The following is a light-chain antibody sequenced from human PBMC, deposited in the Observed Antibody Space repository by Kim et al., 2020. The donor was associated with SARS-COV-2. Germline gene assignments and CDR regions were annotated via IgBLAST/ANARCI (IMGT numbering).Light chain of an antibody. CDR1: QSISDY. Sequence: DIQMTQSPSSLSAFVGDRVTITCRASQSISDYLNWYQHKPGKAPNLLIYAASTLQSGVPSRFAGSESGTDFTLSVTSLQPEDFATYFCQQTYAATITFGGGTKVDIK. CDR3: QQTYAATIT. J-gene: IGKJ4*01. CDR2: AAS. V-gene: IGKV1-39*01.